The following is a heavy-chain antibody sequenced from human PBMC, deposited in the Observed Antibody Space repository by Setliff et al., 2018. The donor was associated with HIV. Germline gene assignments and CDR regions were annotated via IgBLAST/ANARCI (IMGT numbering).Heavy chain of an antibody. CDR1: GFTFTSSA. CDR3: AKDERSVTTY. V-gene: IGHV1-58*01. D-gene: IGHD4-17*01. CDR2: IVVGSGNT. Sequence: SVKVSCKASGFTFTSSAVQWVRQARGQRLEWIGWIVVGSGNTNYAQKLQGRVTMTTDTSTSTAYMELRSLRAGDTAVYFCAKDERSVTTYWGQGTLVTVSS. J-gene: IGHJ4*02.